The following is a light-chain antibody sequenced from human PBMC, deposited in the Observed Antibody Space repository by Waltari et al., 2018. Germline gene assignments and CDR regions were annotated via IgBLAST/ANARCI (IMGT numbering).Light chain of an antibody. V-gene: IGKV1-8*01. Sequence: AIRMTQSPSSFSASTGDRVTITCRASQGISSYLAWYQQKPGKAPKLLIYAASTLQSGVPSSFSGSGSRTDFTLTIICLQSEDFATYYCQQYYSYPRTFGQGTKVEIK. CDR3: QQYYSYPRT. CDR2: AAS. CDR1: QGISSY. J-gene: IGKJ1*01.